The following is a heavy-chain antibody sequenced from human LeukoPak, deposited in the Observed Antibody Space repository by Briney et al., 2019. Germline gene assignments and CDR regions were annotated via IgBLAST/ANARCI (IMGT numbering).Heavy chain of an antibody. V-gene: IGHV1-8*01. J-gene: IGHJ4*02. Sequence: ASVKVSCKASGYTFASYDIDWVRQAAGQGLEWMGYMNPNSGNTGYAQKFQGRVTMTRNTPISTAYMELSSLTSEDTAVYYCARVPRELLSCWGQGTLVTVSS. CDR1: GYTFASYD. CDR2: MNPNSGNT. D-gene: IGHD1-26*01. CDR3: ARVPRELLSC.